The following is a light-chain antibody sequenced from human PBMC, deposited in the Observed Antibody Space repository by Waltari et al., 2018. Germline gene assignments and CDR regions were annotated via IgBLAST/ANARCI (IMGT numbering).Light chain of an antibody. CDR3: QQYYSTPT. CDR1: RNVMSTANNKNY. Sequence: DIVLTQSPESLAVSLGERATINCKSSRNVMSTANNKNYFAWYRQKPGQPPRLLIYWASTRESGVPDRFSGSGSGTDFTLTISSLQSEDVAVYFCQQYYSTPTFGPGTKVDIK. V-gene: IGKV4-1*01. CDR2: WAS. J-gene: IGKJ3*01.